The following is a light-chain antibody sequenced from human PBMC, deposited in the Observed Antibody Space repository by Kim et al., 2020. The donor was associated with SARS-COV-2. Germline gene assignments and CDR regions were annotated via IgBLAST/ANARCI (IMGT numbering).Light chain of an antibody. CDR2: EDN. J-gene: IGLJ3*02. V-gene: IGLV6-57*01. CDR3: QSYDSSKYWV. Sequence: NFMLTQPHSVSESPGKTVTISCTRSSGSIASNYVQWYQQRPGSSPTTVIYEDNQRPSGVPDRFSGSIDSSSNSASLTISGLKTEDEADYYCQSYDSSKYWVFGGGNQLTVL. CDR1: SGSIASNY.